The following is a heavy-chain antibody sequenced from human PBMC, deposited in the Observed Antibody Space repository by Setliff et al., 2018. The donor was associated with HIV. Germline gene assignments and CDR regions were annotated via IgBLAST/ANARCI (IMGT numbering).Heavy chain of an antibody. CDR3: AKDGISGGAYPPYYFDY. Sequence: PGESLRLSCAASGFTFNTYAMSWVRQAPGKGLEWVSVISGSGGSTFYADSVKGRFTISRDNSKNTLYLLMNGLRVEDTAVYYCAKDGISGGAYPPYYFDYWGHGTLVTVSS. V-gene: IGHV3-23*01. D-gene: IGHD2-15*01. CDR2: ISGSGGST. CDR1: GFTFNTYA. J-gene: IGHJ4*01.